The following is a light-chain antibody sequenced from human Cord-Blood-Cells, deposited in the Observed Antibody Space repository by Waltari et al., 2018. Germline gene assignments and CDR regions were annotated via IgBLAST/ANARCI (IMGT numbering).Light chain of an antibody. Sequence: QSALTQPASVSGSHGQSITISCTGTSSDVGCYNYVSWYQQHPGKAPKLMIYDVSNRPSGVSNRFSGSKSGNTASLTISGLQAEDEADYYCSSYTSSSTWVFGGGTKLTVL. V-gene: IGLV2-14*03. CDR3: SSYTSSSTWV. CDR2: DVS. CDR1: SSDVGCYNY. J-gene: IGLJ3*02.